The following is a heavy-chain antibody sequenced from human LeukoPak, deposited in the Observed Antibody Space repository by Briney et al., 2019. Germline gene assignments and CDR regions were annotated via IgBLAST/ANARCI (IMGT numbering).Heavy chain of an antibody. V-gene: IGHV4-39*07. Sequence: PSETLSLTCSVSGGSISNNDYNWDWIRQPPGKGLEWVGSIHHSRTTYYNPSLKSRVTISVDTSKNQFSLKLSSVTAADTAVYYCARGLVPAAIARATHTWFDPWGQGTLVTVSS. CDR1: GGSISNNDYN. CDR3: ARGLVPAAIARATHTWFDP. CDR2: IHHSRTT. D-gene: IGHD2-2*02. J-gene: IGHJ5*02.